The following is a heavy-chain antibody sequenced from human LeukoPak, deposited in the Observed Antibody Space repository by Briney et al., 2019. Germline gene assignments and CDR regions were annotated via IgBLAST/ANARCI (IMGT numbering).Heavy chain of an antibody. CDR2: ISGSGGST. Sequence: GGSLRLSCAAPGFTFSSYAMSWVRQAPGKGLEWVSAISGSGGSTYYADSVKGRFTISRDNSKNTLYLQMNSLRAEDTAVYYCAKKAKATYYDFWSGYYHEDYFDYWGQGTLVTVSS. J-gene: IGHJ4*02. CDR3: AKKAKATYYDFWSGYYHEDYFDY. D-gene: IGHD3-3*01. CDR1: GFTFSSYA. V-gene: IGHV3-23*01.